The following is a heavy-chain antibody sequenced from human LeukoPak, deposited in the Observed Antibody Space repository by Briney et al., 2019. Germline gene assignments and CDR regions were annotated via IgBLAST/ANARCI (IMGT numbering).Heavy chain of an antibody. V-gene: IGHV4-39*07. D-gene: IGHD3-22*01. J-gene: IGHJ4*02. CDR2: IYYSGST. Sequence: SETLSLTCTVSGGSISSSSYYWGWIRQPPGKGLEWIGSIYYSGSTYYNPSLKSRVTISVDTSKNQFSLKLSSVTAADTAVYYCARGRSSGYYTPRYWGQGTLVTVSS. CDR1: GGSISSSSYY. CDR3: ARGRSSGYYTPRY.